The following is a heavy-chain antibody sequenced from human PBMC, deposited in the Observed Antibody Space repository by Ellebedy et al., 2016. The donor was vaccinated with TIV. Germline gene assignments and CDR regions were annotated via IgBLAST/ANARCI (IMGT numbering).Heavy chain of an antibody. Sequence: GESLKISCKSSGYSFTSYWIGWVRQMPGKGLEWMGIIYPGDSDTRYSPSFQGQVTISADKSISTAYLQWSSLKASGSAMYYCARRTDTYFDYWGQGTLVTVSS. CDR1: GYSFTSYW. CDR3: ARRTDTYFDY. J-gene: IGHJ4*02. V-gene: IGHV5-51*01. D-gene: IGHD4-17*01. CDR2: IYPGDSDT.